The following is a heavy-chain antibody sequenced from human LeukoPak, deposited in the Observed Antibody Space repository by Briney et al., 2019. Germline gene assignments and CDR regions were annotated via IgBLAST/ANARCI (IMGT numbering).Heavy chain of an antibody. V-gene: IGHV3-23*01. Sequence: GSLRLSCAASGFTFSSYAMSWVRQAPGKGLEWVSAISGSGGSTYYADSVKGRFTISRDNSKNTLYLQMNSLRAVDTAVHHCAKDTSDCSSTSCYPNYFDYWGQGTLVTVSS. J-gene: IGHJ4*02. CDR3: AKDTSDCSSTSCYPNYFDY. CDR2: ISGSGGST. D-gene: IGHD2-2*01. CDR1: GFTFSSYA.